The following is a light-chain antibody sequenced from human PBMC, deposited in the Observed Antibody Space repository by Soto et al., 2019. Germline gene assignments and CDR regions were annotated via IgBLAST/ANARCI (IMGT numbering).Light chain of an antibody. V-gene: IGLV7-46*01. CDR3: LLSYSGVGDV. CDR2: DTT. Sequence: QAVVTQEPSLTVSPGGTVTLTCGSSTGAVTSGHYTYWFLQKPGQAPRTLIYDTTNKHSWTPARFSGSLLGGKAALTLSGAQPEDEADYYCLLSYSGVGDVFGGGTKVTVL. J-gene: IGLJ2*01. CDR1: TGAVTSGHY.